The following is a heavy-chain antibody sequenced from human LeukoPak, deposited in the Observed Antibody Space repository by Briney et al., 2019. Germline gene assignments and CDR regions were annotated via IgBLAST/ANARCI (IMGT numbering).Heavy chain of an antibody. CDR2: MNPNSGNT. D-gene: IGHD3-3*01. Sequence: ASVKVSCKASGYTFTSYDINWVRQATGQGLEWMGWMNPNSGNTGYAQKFQGRVTMTRNTSISTAYMELSSLRSEDTAVYYCAKGPASTIFGVVPFDYWGQGILVTVSS. J-gene: IGHJ4*02. CDR1: GYTFTSYD. V-gene: IGHV1-8*01. CDR3: AKGPASTIFGVVPFDY.